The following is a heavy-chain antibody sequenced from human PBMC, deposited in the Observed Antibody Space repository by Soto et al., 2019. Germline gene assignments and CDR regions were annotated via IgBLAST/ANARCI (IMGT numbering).Heavy chain of an antibody. CDR2: INSDGSST. CDR3: ARADFGGYDFDY. CDR1: GFTFSSYW. V-gene: IGHV3-74*01. D-gene: IGHD5-12*01. J-gene: IGHJ4*02. Sequence: EVQLVESGGGLVQPGGSLRLSCAASGFTFSSYWMHWVRQAPGKGLVWVSRINSDGSSTSYADSVKGRFTISRDNAEKTRYLQMNSLRAEDTAVYYCARADFGGYDFDYWGQGTLVTVSS.